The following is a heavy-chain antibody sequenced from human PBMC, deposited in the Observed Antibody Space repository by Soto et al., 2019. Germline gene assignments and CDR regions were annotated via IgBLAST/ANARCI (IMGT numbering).Heavy chain of an antibody. CDR1: GGSISSGGYY. Sequence: SETLSLTCTVSGGSISSGGYYWSWIRQHPGKGLEWIGYIYYSGSTYYNPSLKSRVTISVDTSKNQFSLKLSSVTAADTAVYYCVRYGDFVGAYWGQGTLVTVSS. CDR2: IYYSGST. J-gene: IGHJ4*01. CDR3: VRYGDFVGAY. V-gene: IGHV4-31*03. D-gene: IGHD2-21*02.